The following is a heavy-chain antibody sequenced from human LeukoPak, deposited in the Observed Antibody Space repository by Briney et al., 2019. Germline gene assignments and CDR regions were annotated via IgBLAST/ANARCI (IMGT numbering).Heavy chain of an antibody. D-gene: IGHD2-15*01. Sequence: ASVMVSCKASGYTFTGYYMHWVRQAPGQGLEWMGWINPNSGGTNYAQKFQGRVTMTRDTSISTAYMELSRLRSDDTAVYYCARGAGYCSGGSCYQRFDPWGQGTLVTVSS. CDR2: INPNSGGT. V-gene: IGHV1-2*02. J-gene: IGHJ5*02. CDR1: GYTFTGYY. CDR3: ARGAGYCSGGSCYQRFDP.